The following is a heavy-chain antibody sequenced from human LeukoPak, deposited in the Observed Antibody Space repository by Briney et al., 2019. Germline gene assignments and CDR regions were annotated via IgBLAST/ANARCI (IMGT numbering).Heavy chain of an antibody. CDR2: INHSGST. CDR3: ARLGYGGNSGLS. V-gene: IGHV4-34*01. CDR1: GGSFSGYY. D-gene: IGHD4-23*01. J-gene: IGHJ4*02. Sequence: ETLSLTCAVYGGSFSGYYWSWIRQPPGKGLEWIGEINHSGSTNYNPSLKSRVTISVDTSKNQFSLKLSSVTAADTAVYYCARLGYGGNSGLSWGQGTLVTVSS.